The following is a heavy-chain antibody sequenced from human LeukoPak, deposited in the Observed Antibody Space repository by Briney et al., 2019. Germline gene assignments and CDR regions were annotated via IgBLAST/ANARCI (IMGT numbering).Heavy chain of an antibody. D-gene: IGHD6-13*01. CDR2: ISGSGSST. J-gene: IGHJ4*02. Sequence: GGSLRLSCAASGFIFDNYVLTWVRQTPEKGLEWVAGISGSGSSTNYADAVKGRFTISRDNSKDTVYLQLSSLNSEDTAVYYCARSRKQQLVQNYFDSWGQGTLVTVSS. CDR1: GFIFDNYV. CDR3: ARSRKQQLVQNYFDS. V-gene: IGHV3-23*01.